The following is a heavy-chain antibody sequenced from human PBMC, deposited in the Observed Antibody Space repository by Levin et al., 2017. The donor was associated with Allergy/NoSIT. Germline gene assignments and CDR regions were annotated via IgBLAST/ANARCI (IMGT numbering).Heavy chain of an antibody. Sequence: SVKVSCKASGGTFSNYAISWVRQAPGQGLEWMGGIIPIFGTANYAQKFQGRVTITADEFTSTAYMELSSLRSEDTAVYYCARDVRSGSTWWYFDLWGRGTLVTVSS. J-gene: IGHJ2*01. CDR1: GGTFSNYA. CDR3: ARDVRSGSTWWYFDL. V-gene: IGHV1-69*13. D-gene: IGHD3-10*01. CDR2: IIPIFGTA.